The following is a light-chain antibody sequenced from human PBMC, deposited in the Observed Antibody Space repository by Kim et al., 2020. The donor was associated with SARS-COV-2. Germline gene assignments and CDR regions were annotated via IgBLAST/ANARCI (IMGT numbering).Light chain of an antibody. V-gene: IGKV3-15*01. CDR3: QQYNECPRT. CDR1: QNIRSD. Sequence: EIVMTQSPATLSVSPGETATLSCRASQNIRSDLNWFQQKPGQAPRRLISGASTRDTGIPARFSGSGSGTEFSLTISSLQSEDFAVYFCQQYNECPRTFGKGTKVDIK. J-gene: IGKJ1*01. CDR2: GAS.